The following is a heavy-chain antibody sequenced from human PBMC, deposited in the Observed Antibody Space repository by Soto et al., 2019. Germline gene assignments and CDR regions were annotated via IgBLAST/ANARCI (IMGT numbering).Heavy chain of an antibody. V-gene: IGHV3-74*01. CDR3: ASQYDSSAYYNAFDI. J-gene: IGHJ3*02. CDR2: IKSDGSST. CDR1: GFTFSSYW. Sequence: PXXSLRLSCAASGFTFSSYWMHWVLQDPGKGLVWVSRIKSDGSSTSYADSVKGRFTISRDNAKNTLYLQMNSLRVEDTAVYYCASQYDSSAYYNAFDIWGQGTMVTVSS. D-gene: IGHD3-22*01.